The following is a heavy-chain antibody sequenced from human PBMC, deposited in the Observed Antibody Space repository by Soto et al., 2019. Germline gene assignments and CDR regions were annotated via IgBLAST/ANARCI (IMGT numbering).Heavy chain of an antibody. V-gene: IGHV4-34*01. D-gene: IGHD3-22*01. Sequence: SXTLSLTCAVYGGSFSCHSLTWIRQSPGKGLEWIGDINHSGRVNYIPSLKSRVTISLDTSKNQFSLTLSAVTAADTAMYYCSTRAYDTNGYYRFDSWGQGTLVTVSS. J-gene: IGHJ5*01. CDR1: GGSFSCHS. CDR3: STRAYDTNGYYRFDS. CDR2: INHSGRV.